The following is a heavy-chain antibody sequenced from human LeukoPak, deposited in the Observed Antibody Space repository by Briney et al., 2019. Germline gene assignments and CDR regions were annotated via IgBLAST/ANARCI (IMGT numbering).Heavy chain of an antibody. D-gene: IGHD2-2*01. Sequence: SVQVSCKASGGTFSSYAISWVRQAPGQGLEWMGGIIPIFATANYAQKFQGRVTITADESTSTAYMELSSLRSEDTAVYYCARGPINTRSHFDYWGQGTLVTVSS. V-gene: IGHV1-69*13. J-gene: IGHJ4*02. CDR1: GGTFSSYA. CDR3: ARGPINTRSHFDY. CDR2: IIPIFATA.